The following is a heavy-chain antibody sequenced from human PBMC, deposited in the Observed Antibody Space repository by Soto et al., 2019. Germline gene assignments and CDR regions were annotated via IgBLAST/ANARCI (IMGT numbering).Heavy chain of an antibody. J-gene: IGHJ5*02. CDR3: AREVNSSPARGPTWFDP. V-gene: IGHV4-4*02. CDR2: TYHSGTT. Sequence: QVQLQESGPGLVQPSGTLSLTCAVSGDSINNSHWWSWVRQTPGKGLEWIGETYHSGTTNYNPSIKTRVTISIDKSKNQFTLKMNSVTAADTAVYYCAREVNSSPARGPTWFDPWGQGTLVTVSS. D-gene: IGHD6-13*01. CDR1: GDSINNSHW.